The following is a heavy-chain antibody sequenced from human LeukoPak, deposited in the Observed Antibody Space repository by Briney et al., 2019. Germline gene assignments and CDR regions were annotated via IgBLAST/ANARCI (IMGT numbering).Heavy chain of an antibody. D-gene: IGHD7-27*01. CDR3: ARGPTGDWFDP. CDR2: IYYSGST. CDR1: GGSISSSSYY. Sequence: PSETLSLTCTVSGGSISSSSYYWGWIRQPPGKGLEWIGSIYYSGSTYYNPSLKSRVTISVDTSKNQFSLKLSSVTAADTAVYYCARGPTGDWFDPWGPGTLVTVSS. V-gene: IGHV4-39*07. J-gene: IGHJ5*02.